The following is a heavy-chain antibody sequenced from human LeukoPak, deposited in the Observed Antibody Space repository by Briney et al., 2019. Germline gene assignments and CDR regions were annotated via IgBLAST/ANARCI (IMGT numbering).Heavy chain of an antibody. CDR1: GGSISIYY. CDR2: IYTSGTT. Sequence: SETLSLTCTVSGGSISIYYWSWIRQPAGKGLEWIGCIYTSGTTHYNPSLKSRVTMSVDTSKNQFSLKLSSVTAADTAVYYCARLRSTYWYFDLWGRGTLVTVSS. V-gene: IGHV4-4*07. D-gene: IGHD4-17*01. CDR3: ARLRSTYWYFDL. J-gene: IGHJ2*01.